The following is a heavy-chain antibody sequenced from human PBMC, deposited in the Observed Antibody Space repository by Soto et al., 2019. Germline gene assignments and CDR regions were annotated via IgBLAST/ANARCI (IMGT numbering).Heavy chain of an antibody. J-gene: IGHJ4*02. V-gene: IGHV3-33*01. CDR1: GFTFSSYG. CDR3: ARDPAHYAFRVGELSPRIDY. CDR2: IWYDGSNK. D-gene: IGHD3-16*02. Sequence: QVQLVESGGGVVQPGRSLRLSCAASGFTFSSYGMHWVRQAPGKGLEWVAVIWYDGSNKYYADSVKGRFTISRDNSKNTLYLQMTSLRAEDTAVYYCARDPAHYAFRVGELSPRIDYWGQGTLVPVSS.